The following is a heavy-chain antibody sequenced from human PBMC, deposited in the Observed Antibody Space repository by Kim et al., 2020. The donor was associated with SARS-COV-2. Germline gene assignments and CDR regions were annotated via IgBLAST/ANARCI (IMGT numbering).Heavy chain of an antibody. CDR3: TRDAAFLDYDILTGSSVYYYGMDV. D-gene: IGHD3-9*01. J-gene: IGHJ6*02. Sequence: GGSLRLSCTASGFTFGDYAMSWFRQAPGKGLEWVGFIRSKAYGGTTEYAASVKGRFTISRDDSKSIAYLQMNSLKTEDTAVYYCTRDAAFLDYDILTGSSVYYYGMDVWGQGTTVTVSS. CDR2: IRSKAYGGTT. CDR1: GFTFGDYA. V-gene: IGHV3-49*03.